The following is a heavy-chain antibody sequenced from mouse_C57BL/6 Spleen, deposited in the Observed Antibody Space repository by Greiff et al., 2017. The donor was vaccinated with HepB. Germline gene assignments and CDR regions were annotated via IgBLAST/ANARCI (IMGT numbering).Heavy chain of an antibody. J-gene: IGHJ3*01. CDR3: ARGDYGSSYWFAY. CDR1: GYTFTSYW. V-gene: IGHV1-52*01. Sequence: VQLQQPGAELVRPGSSVKLSCKASGYTFTSYWIHWVKQRPIQGLEWIGNIDPSDSETHYNQKFKDKATLTVDKTSSTAYMQLSSLTSEDSAVYYCARGDYGSSYWFAYWGQGTLVTVSA. D-gene: IGHD1-1*01. CDR2: IDPSDSET.